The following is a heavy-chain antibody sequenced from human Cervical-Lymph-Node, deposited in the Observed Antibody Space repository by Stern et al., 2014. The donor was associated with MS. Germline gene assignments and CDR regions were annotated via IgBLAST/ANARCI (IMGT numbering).Heavy chain of an antibody. D-gene: IGHD1-26*01. J-gene: IGHJ4*02. V-gene: IGHV1-46*01. CDR2: INPSGGST. CDR3: ARVAGTLVVGAALDY. Sequence: VQLVQSGAEVKKPGASVKVSCKASGYTFTSYYMHWVRQAPGQGLEWMGIINPSGGSTSYAQKFQGRVTMTRDTSTSTVYMELSSLRSEDTAVYYCARVAGTLVVGAALDYWGQGTLVTVSS. CDR1: GYTFTSYY.